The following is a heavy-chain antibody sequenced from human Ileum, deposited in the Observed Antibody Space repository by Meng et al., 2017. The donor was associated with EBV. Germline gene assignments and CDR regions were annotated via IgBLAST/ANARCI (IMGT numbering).Heavy chain of an antibody. CDR1: GDSISSDIW. Sequence: QVLLQESGPGLVKPSGTLPLTCTGSGDSISSDIWWSWVRQPPGKGLEWIGEVYHRGDTNYNPSLKSRVDISVDKSKNQFYLSLFSVTAADTAVYYCGRDQGRELVNHWGQGTLVTVSS. CDR3: GRDQGRELVNH. J-gene: IGHJ4*02. CDR2: VYHRGDT. D-gene: IGHD1-1*01. V-gene: IGHV4-4*02.